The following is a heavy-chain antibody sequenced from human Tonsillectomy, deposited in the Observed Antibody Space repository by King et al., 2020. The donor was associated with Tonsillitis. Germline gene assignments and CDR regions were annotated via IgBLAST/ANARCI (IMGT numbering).Heavy chain of an antibody. CDR3: ARGYYYYYYGMDV. CDR1: GGSFSGYY. CDR2: INHSGST. J-gene: IGHJ6*02. Sequence: VQLQQWGAGLLKPSETLSLTCAVYGGSFSGYYWSWIRQPPGKGLEWIGEINHSGSTNYNPSLKSRVTISVDTSKNQFSLKLSSVTAAATAVYYCARGYYYYYYGMDVWGQGTTVTVSS. V-gene: IGHV4-34*01.